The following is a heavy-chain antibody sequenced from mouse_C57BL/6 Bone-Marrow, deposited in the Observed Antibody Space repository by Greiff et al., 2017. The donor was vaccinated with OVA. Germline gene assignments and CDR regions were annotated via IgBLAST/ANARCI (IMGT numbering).Heavy chain of an antibody. Sequence: VKLVESGAELARPGASVKLSCKASGYTFTSYGISWVKQRTGQGLEWIGEIYPRSGNTYYNEKFKGKATLTADKSSSTAYMELRSLTSEDSAVYFCARRGDYWDWGQGTLVTVSA. CDR3: ARRGDYWD. J-gene: IGHJ3*01. CDR2: IYPRSGNT. CDR1: GYTFTSYG. D-gene: IGHD1-1*01. V-gene: IGHV1-81*01.